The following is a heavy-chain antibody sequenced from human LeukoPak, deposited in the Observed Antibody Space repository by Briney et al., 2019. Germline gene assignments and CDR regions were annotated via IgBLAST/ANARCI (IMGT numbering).Heavy chain of an antibody. Sequence: ASVKASCKASGGTFSDYIVSWVRQAPGHGLEWMGGITPLFGTVTYAQKFQGRVTITADDSTSTAYLQVNSLISEDAAVYYCALGTEVPTYWGQGALVTVSS. CDR1: GGTFSDYI. CDR3: ALGTEVPTY. V-gene: IGHV1-69*13. J-gene: IGHJ4*02. D-gene: IGHD1-1*01. CDR2: ITPLFGTV.